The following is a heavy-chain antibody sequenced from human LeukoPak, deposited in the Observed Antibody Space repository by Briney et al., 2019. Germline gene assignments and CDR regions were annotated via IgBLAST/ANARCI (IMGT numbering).Heavy chain of an antibody. CDR3: AYDTYGSGSYYEDY. J-gene: IGHJ4*02. D-gene: IGHD3-10*01. V-gene: IGHV1-69*10. CDR2: IIPIFGIA. CDR1: GGTFSIYA. Sequence: EASVNVSFKASGGTFSIYAISWVRQAPGQGVEWMGRIIPIFGIANYAQKFQGRVTITADKSTSTAYMELSSLRSEDTAVYYCAYDTYGSGSYYEDYWGQGTLVTVSS.